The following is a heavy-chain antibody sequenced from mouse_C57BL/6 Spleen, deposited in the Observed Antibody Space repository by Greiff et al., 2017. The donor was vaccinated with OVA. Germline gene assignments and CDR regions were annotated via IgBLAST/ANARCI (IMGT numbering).Heavy chain of an antibody. J-gene: IGHJ4*01. D-gene: IGHD1-1*01. Sequence: VQLQQSGAELVKPGASVKISCKASGYAFSSYWMNWVKQRPGQGLEWIGQIYPGDGDTNYNGKFKGKATLTADKSSSTAYMQLSSLTSEDSAVYFGARYYDYYAMDYWGQGTSVTVSS. CDR3: ARYYDYYAMDY. V-gene: IGHV1-80*01. CDR2: IYPGDGDT. CDR1: GYAFSSYW.